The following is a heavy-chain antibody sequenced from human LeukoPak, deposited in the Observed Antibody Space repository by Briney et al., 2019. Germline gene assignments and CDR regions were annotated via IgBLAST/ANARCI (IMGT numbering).Heavy chain of an antibody. V-gene: IGHV4-30-2*01. J-gene: IGHJ4*02. CDR3: ASHVTYYGSGSYWGYFDY. CDR2: IYHSGST. D-gene: IGHD3-10*01. Sequence: SQTLSLTCAVSGGSISSGGYSWSWIRQPPGKGLEWIGYIYHSGSTYYNPSLKSRVTISVDRSKNHFSLKLSSVTAADTAAYYCASHVTYYGSGSYWGYFDYWGPGTLVTVSS. CDR1: GGSISSGGYS.